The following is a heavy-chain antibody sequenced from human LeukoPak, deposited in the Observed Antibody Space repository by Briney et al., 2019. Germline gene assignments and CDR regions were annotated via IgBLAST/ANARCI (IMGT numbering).Heavy chain of an antibody. CDR3: ARDPRITIFGVVTRSFNI. CDR2: IKQDGSEK. CDR1: GFTFSSYW. V-gene: IGHV3-7*01. D-gene: IGHD3-3*01. Sequence: GGSLRLSCAASGFTFSSYWMSWVRQAPGKGLEWVANIKQDGSEKYYVDSVKGRFTISRDNAKNSLYLQMNSLRAEDTAVYYCARDPRITIFGVVTRSFNIWAKGQWSPSLQ. J-gene: IGHJ3*02.